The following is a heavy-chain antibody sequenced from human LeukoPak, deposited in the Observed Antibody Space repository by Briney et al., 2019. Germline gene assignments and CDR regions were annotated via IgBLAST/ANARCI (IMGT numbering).Heavy chain of an antibody. V-gene: IGHV1-2*02. J-gene: IGHJ6*02. CDR2: INPNSGGT. CDR3: AREFLEWLIPYYGMDV. CDR1: GYTFTGYY. D-gene: IGHD3-3*01. Sequence: ASVKVSCKASGYTFTGYYMHWVRQAPGQGLEWMGWINPNSGGTNYAQKFQGRVTMTRDTSISTAYMELSRLRSDDTAVYYCAREFLEWLIPYYGMDVWGQGTTVTVSS.